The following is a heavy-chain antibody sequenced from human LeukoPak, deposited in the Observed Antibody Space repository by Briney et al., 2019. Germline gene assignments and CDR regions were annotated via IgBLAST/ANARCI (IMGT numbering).Heavy chain of an antibody. D-gene: IGHD2-2*01. CDR3: ARDHWRSTPGSDP. CDR2: INAGNGNT. J-gene: IGHJ5*02. V-gene: IGHV1-3*01. Sequence: ASVKVSCKASGYTFTSYAMHWVRQAPGQRLEWMGWINAGNGNTKYSQKLQGRVTITRDTSASTAYMELSSLRSEDTAVYYCARDHWRSTPGSDPWGQGTLVTVSS. CDR1: GYTFTSYA.